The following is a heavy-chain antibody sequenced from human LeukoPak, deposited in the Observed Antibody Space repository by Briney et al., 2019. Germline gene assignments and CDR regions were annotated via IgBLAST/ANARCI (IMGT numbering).Heavy chain of an antibody. J-gene: IGHJ4*02. CDR1: GFAFDDYA. CDR2: ISWNSGSI. V-gene: IGHV3-9*01. CDR3: AKETKSSGSLDY. D-gene: IGHD3-10*01. Sequence: GGSLRLSCAASGFAFDDYAMHWVRQAPGKGLEWVSGISWNSGSIGYADSVKGRFTISRDNAKNSLYLQMNSLRAEDTALYYCAKETKSSGSLDYWGQGTLVTVSS.